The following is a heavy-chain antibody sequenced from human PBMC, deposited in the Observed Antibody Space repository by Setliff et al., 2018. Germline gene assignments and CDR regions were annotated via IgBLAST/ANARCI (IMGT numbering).Heavy chain of an antibody. D-gene: IGHD3-10*01. CDR1: GGSFSGYY. V-gene: IGHV4-59*08. CDR3: ARHVGTRSRGYNYYYYFMDV. CDR2: IYYSGST. Sequence: SETLSLTCTVSGGSFSGYYWSWIRQPPGKGLEWIGYIYYSGSTNYNPSLKSRVTMSVDTSRNQFSLHLISVTAADTAVYYRARHVGTRSRGYNYYYYFMDVWGKGTTVTVSS. J-gene: IGHJ6*03.